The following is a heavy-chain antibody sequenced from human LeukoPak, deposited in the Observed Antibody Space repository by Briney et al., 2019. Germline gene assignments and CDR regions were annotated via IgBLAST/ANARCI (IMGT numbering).Heavy chain of an antibody. Sequence: ASVKVSCKASGYTFTSYDINWVRQATGQGLEWMGWMNPDSGNTGYAQKFQGRVTMTRNTSISTAYMELSSLRSEDTAVYYCARGSPYYYDSSGYSLDYWGQGTLVTVSS. V-gene: IGHV1-8*01. D-gene: IGHD3-22*01. CDR2: MNPDSGNT. J-gene: IGHJ4*02. CDR1: GYTFTSYD. CDR3: ARGSPYYYDSSGYSLDY.